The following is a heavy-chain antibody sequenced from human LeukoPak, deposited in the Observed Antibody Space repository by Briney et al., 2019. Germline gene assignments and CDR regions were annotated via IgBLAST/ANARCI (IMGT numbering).Heavy chain of an antibody. CDR3: ARDMYCSGGSCYPPDY. V-gene: IGHV1-2*06. Sequence: ASVKVSCKASGYTFTGYYMHWARQAPGQGLEWMGRINPNSGGTNYAQKFQGRVTMTRDTSISTAYMELSRLRSDDTAVYYCARDMYCSGGSCYPPDYWGQGTLVTVSS. D-gene: IGHD2-15*01. CDR1: GYTFTGYY. CDR2: INPNSGGT. J-gene: IGHJ4*02.